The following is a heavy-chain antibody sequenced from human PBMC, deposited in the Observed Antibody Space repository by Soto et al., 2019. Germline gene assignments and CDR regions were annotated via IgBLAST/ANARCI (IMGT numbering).Heavy chain of an antibody. D-gene: IGHD3-22*01. CDR2: IIPVLSTA. Sequence: QEQLVQSGAEVKKPGSSVKVSCKASGGLFSSYAISWVRQAPGQGLEWMGGIIPVLSTAYYAQKFQVRVTITADESTNTAYMELSSLRSEDTAMYYCARGGSGYVWFNEFWGQGSLVTVSS. V-gene: IGHV1-69*01. CDR3: ARGGSGYVWFNEF. CDR1: GGLFSSYA. J-gene: IGHJ4*02.